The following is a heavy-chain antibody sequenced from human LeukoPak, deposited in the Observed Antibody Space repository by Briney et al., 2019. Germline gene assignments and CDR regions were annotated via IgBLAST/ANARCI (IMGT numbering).Heavy chain of an antibody. CDR3: ARDRSSAPPAGY. J-gene: IGHJ4*02. CDR2: ISSSGTHI. CDR1: GSTFSSYT. Sequence: GGSLRLSCVASGSTFSSYTMNWVRQGPGKGLEWVLSISSSGTHIYYADSVKGRFTISRDNTMNSPYLQMNSLRAEDTAVYYCARDRSSAPPAGYWGQGTLVTVSS. D-gene: IGHD6-13*01. V-gene: IGHV3-21*01.